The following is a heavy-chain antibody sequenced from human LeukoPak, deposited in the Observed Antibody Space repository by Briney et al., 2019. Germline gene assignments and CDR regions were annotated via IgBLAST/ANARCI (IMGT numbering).Heavy chain of an antibody. CDR3: ARDRGSYYEEDAFDI. CDR2: ISYDGSNK. V-gene: IGHV3-30*04. J-gene: IGHJ3*02. Sequence: GGSLRLSCAASGFTFSSYAMHWVRQAPGKGLEWVAVISYDGSNKYYADSVKGRFTISRDNSKSTLYLQMNSLRAEDTAVYYCARDRGSYYEEDAFDIWGQGTMVTVSS. CDR1: GFTFSSYA. D-gene: IGHD3-10*01.